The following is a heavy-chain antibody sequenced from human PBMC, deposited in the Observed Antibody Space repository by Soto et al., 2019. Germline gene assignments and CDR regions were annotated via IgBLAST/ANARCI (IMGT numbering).Heavy chain of an antibody. V-gene: IGHV4-31*03. D-gene: IGHD4-4*01. J-gene: IGHJ5*02. Sequence: KTSETLSLTCTVSGGSISSGGYYWSWIRQHPGKGLEWIGYIYYSGSTYYNPSLKSRVTISVDTSKNQFSLKLSSVTAADTAVYYCARAWDDYSNWFDPWGQGTLVTVSS. CDR3: ARAWDDYSNWFDP. CDR1: GGSISSGGYY. CDR2: IYYSGST.